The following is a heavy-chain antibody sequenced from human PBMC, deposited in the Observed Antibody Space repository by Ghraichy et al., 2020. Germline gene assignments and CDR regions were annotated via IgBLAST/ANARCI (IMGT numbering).Heavy chain of an antibody. V-gene: IGHV3-48*02. Sequence: GGSLRLSCAASGFTFSSHSMNWVRQAPGKGLEWVSYISSSSSTIYYADSVKGRFTISRDNAKNSLYLQMNSLRDEDTTVYYCARGAYDYGDPNDAFDIWGQGTMVTVSS. CDR1: GFTFSSHS. CDR3: ARGAYDYGDPNDAFDI. J-gene: IGHJ3*02. CDR2: ISSSSSTI. D-gene: IGHD4-17*01.